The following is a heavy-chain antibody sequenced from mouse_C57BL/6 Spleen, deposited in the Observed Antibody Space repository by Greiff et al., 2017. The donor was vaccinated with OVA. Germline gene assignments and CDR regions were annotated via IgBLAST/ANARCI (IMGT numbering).Heavy chain of an antibody. J-gene: IGHJ2*01. Sequence: QVQLQQPGAELVKPGASVKLSCKASGYTFTRYWMHWVKQRPGRGLEWIGRIDPNRGGTKYNEKFKSKATLTVDKPSSTAYMQLSSLTSEDSAVYYCARSRITTVVATPYYFDYWGQGTTLTVSS. CDR2: IDPNRGGT. CDR3: ARSRITTVVATPYYFDY. CDR1: GYTFTRYW. D-gene: IGHD1-1*01. V-gene: IGHV1-72*01.